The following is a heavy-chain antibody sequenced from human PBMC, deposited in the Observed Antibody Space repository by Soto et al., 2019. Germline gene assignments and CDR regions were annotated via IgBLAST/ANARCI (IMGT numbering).Heavy chain of an antibody. D-gene: IGHD2-2*01. V-gene: IGHV1-18*01. CDR3: ARDFLCSSSPAAF. Sequence: QVQLVQSAAEVKKPGASVKVSCKASGYTFTSYGFTWVRQAPGQGLEGMGWISGYNARTKYAQTLQDRITMTIDTPTSTVYMKVRGLRSDDTAVYYCARDFLCSSSPAAFWGKGTLVTVSS. CDR1: GYTFTSYG. CDR2: ISGYNART. J-gene: IGHJ4*02.